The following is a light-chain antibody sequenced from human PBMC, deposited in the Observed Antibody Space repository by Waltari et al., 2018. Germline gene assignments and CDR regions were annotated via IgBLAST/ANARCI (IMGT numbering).Light chain of an antibody. Sequence: QPVLTQPSSLSAPPGAPASLTCTLRRDMSVGDYRIFLYQQMPGSPPHYLLTDSDNQGGSGVPRRFSGSKDASANAGVLVISAVQAEDEADYYCMVWHGGAVVFGGGTKLTVL. CDR3: MVWHGGAVV. CDR1: RDMSVGDYR. CDR2: DSDN. V-gene: IGLV5-45*03. J-gene: IGLJ2*01.